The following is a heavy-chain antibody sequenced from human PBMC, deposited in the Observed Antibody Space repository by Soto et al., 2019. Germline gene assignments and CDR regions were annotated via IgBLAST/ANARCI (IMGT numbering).Heavy chain of an antibody. CDR1: GFSLTTSGVG. J-gene: IGHJ5*02. V-gene: IGHV2-5*02. Sequence: QITLKESCPTLVKPTQTLTLTCTFSGFSLTTSGVGVGWIRQPPGKALERLALIYWDDDKRYSPPLKSRLTITKDTSKHQVVLTMPNLDPADTATYFGAHRTTTVTWWFDPWGQGTLVTVSA. CDR2: IYWDDDK. D-gene: IGHD4-17*01. CDR3: AHRTTTVTWWFDP.